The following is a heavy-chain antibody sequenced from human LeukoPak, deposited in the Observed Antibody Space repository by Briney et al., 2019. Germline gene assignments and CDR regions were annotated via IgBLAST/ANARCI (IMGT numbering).Heavy chain of an antibody. CDR1: GYSISSGYY. CDR3: ARHGWSSVPNDY. CDR2: INHSGST. J-gene: IGHJ4*02. V-gene: IGHV4-38-2*02. D-gene: IGHD6-19*01. Sequence: PSETLSLTCTVSGYSISSGYYWGWIRQPPGKGLEWIGEINHSGSTNYNPSLKSRVTISVDTSKNQFSLKLSSVTAADTAVYYCARHGWSSVPNDYWGQGTLVTVSS.